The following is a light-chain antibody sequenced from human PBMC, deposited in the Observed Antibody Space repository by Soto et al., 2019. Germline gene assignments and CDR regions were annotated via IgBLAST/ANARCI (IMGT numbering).Light chain of an antibody. J-gene: IGKJ5*01. Sequence: AIQLTQSPSSLSASVGDRVTITCRASQGISSALVWYQQKPGKAPKLLIYDASSLESGVPSRFSGSGSGTDFTLTISSLQPEDFATYYCQQFNSYITFGQGTRLEIK. V-gene: IGKV1-13*02. CDR3: QQFNSYIT. CDR1: QGISSA. CDR2: DAS.